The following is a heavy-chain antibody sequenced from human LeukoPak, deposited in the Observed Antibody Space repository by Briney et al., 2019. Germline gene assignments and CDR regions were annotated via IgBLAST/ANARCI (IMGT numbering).Heavy chain of an antibody. J-gene: IGHJ4*02. CDR2: INWNGGST. CDR3: ARAMTTVAEIDY. D-gene: IGHD4-23*01. V-gene: IGHV3-20*04. CDR1: GFAFDDYG. Sequence: GGSLRLSCAASGFAFDDYGMSWVRQAPGKGLEWVSGINWNGGSTGYADSVKDRFTISRDNAKNSLYLQMNSLRAEDTALYYCARAMTTVAEIDYWGQGTLVTVSS.